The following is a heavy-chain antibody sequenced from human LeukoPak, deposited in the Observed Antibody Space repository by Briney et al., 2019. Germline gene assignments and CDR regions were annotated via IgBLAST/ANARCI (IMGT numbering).Heavy chain of an antibody. J-gene: IGHJ4*02. CDR1: GFPFSSCD. CDR3: AKARYYHGSEYYFDY. CDR2: ISGSGDST. D-gene: IGHD3-10*01. V-gene: IGHV3-23*01. Sequence: GGSLRLSCAASGFPFSSCDMTWVRQAPGKGLEWVSAISGSGDSTYYADSVKGRFTASRDNSRNTLHLQMNSLRAEDTAVYYCAKARYYHGSEYYFDYWGQGTLVTVSS.